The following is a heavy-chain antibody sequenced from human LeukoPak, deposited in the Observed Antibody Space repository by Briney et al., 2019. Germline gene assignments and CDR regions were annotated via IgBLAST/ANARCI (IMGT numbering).Heavy chain of an antibody. CDR1: VYTFTSCD. Sequence: GASVKVSCKASVYTFTSCDIHWVRQATGQGLEWMGWMNPNSGNTGYGQSFQGRITMTRDISIGTAYMELSNLTSEDTAIYYCTRGSSGRRDNWGQGTLVTVSA. J-gene: IGHJ4*02. D-gene: IGHD6-19*01. CDR3: TRGSSGRRDN. V-gene: IGHV1-8*01. CDR2: MNPNSGNT.